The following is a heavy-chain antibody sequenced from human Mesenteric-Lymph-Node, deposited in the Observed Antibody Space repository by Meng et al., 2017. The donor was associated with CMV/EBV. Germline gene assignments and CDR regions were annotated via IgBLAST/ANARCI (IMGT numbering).Heavy chain of an antibody. J-gene: IGHJ4*02. CDR3: ARAGCSSTSCYAGDY. CDR2: INHSGST. Sequence: VYGGSFSGYYWSWIRQPPGKGLEWIGEINHSGSTNYNPSLKSRVTIPVDTSKNQFSLKLSSVTAADTAVYYCARAGCSSTSCYAGDYWGQGTLVTVSS. CDR1: GGSFSGYY. D-gene: IGHD2-2*01. V-gene: IGHV4-34*01.